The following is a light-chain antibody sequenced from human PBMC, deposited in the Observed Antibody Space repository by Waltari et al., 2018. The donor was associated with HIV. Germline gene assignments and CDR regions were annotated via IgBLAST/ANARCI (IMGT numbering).Light chain of an antibody. Sequence: QSVLTQPPSASGTPGQSVTISCSGSSSNIGSNYVYWYQQLPGTAPKLLIYRNNQRPSGVPDRFSGCKSGTSASLAIGGLRSEDEADYYCAAWDDNLSGWVFGGGSKLTIL. J-gene: IGLJ3*02. CDR3: AAWDDNLSGWV. V-gene: IGLV1-47*01. CDR2: RNN. CDR1: SSNIGSNY.